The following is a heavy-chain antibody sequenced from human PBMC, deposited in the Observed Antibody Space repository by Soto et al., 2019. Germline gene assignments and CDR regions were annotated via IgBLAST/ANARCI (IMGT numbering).Heavy chain of an antibody. CDR1: GFTFGDYT. Sequence: GGSLRLSCTGSGFTFGDYTVSWFRQAPGKGLEWVSFIRSKAYGTTAEYAASVKGRFTISRDDSKSIAYLQMNSLKTEDTAVYYCAREYSYESSGFDYWGQGTLGTVSS. CDR3: AREYSYESSGFDY. V-gene: IGHV3-49*03. J-gene: IGHJ4*02. CDR2: IRSKAYGTTA. D-gene: IGHD3-22*01.